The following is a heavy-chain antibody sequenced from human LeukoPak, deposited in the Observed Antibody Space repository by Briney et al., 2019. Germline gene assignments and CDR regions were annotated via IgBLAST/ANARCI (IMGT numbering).Heavy chain of an antibody. CDR2: IYYSGNT. CDR3: ARVAAPTYYDILTGYSPYYYYYYMDV. J-gene: IGHJ6*03. CDR1: GGSISSHY. Sequence: SETQSLTCTVSGGSISSHYWSWIRQPPGKGREWIGYIYYSGNTNYNPSLKSRVTISVDTSKNQFSLKLSSVTAADTAVYYCARVAAPTYYDILTGYSPYYYYYYMDVWGKGTTVTVSS. D-gene: IGHD3-9*01. V-gene: IGHV4-59*11.